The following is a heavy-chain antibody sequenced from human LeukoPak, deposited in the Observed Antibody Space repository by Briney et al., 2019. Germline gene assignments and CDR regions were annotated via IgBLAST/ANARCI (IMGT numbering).Heavy chain of an antibody. V-gene: IGHV3-30*18. Sequence: GGSLRLSCAASGLTFSSYGMHWVCQPPGKGLEWVASISYDGRNKNYPDSVKGRFNIHRDISKNTLYLQMNSLRAEDTAVYYCAKRLGYYDSSEGYFDYRGQGTMVTVSS. CDR1: GLTFSSYG. CDR2: ISYDGRNK. J-gene: IGHJ4*02. D-gene: IGHD3-22*01. CDR3: AKRLGYYDSSEGYFDY.